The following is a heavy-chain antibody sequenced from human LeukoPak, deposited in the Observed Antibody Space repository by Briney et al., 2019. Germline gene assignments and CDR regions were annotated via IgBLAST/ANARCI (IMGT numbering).Heavy chain of an antibody. CDR3: AKNMGYNYDSSDYPFDY. D-gene: IGHD3-22*01. CDR1: GFTFDDYA. J-gene: IGHJ4*02. CDR2: ISWNSGSM. Sequence: PGRSLRLSCAASGFTFDDYAMHWVRQAPGKGLEWVSGISWNSGSMGYADSVKGRFTISRDNANNSLYLQMNSLRAEDAALYYCAKNMGYNYDSSDYPFDYWGQGTLVTVPS. V-gene: IGHV3-9*01.